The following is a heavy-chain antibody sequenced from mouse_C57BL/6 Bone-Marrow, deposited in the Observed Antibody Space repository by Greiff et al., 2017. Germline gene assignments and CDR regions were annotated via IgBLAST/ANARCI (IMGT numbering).Heavy chain of an antibody. CDR2: ISAGGSYT. V-gene: IGHV5-4*03. D-gene: IGHD1-1*01. Sequence: DVKLVESGGGLVKPGGSLKLSCAASGFTFSSYAMSWVRQTPEKRLEWVATISAGGSYTYYPDNVKGRFTISRDNAENNLYLQMSHLKSEDTAMYYCARGLSITGDFDYWGQGTTLTVSS. CDR1: GFTFSSYA. J-gene: IGHJ2*01. CDR3: ARGLSITGDFDY.